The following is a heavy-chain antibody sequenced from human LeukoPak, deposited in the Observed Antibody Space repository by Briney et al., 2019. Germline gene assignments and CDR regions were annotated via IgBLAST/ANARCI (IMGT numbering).Heavy chain of an antibody. CDR1: GFTFSSYG. CDR3: AKDYSHVVVVAAHFDY. CDR2: ISYDGSNK. D-gene: IGHD2-15*01. J-gene: IGHJ4*02. Sequence: GGSLRLSCAASGFTFSSYGMHWVRQAPGKGLEWVAVISYDGSNKYYADSVRGRFTISRDNSKNTLYLQMNSLRAEDTAVYYCAKDYSHVVVVAAHFDYWGQGTLVTVSS. V-gene: IGHV3-30*18.